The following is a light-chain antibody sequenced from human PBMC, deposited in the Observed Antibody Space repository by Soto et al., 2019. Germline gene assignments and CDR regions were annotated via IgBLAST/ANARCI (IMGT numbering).Light chain of an antibody. CDR3: PQYNNRPART. J-gene: IGKJ1*01. V-gene: IGKV3-15*01. CDR2: GAS. CDR1: QSVSSN. Sequence: EIVMTQSPATLSVSPGERATLSCRASQSVSSNLAWYQQKPGQAPRLLIYGASTRATGIPARFSGSRSGTECTLPISTLPSADFAEYYCPQYNNRPARTFGQGTKV.